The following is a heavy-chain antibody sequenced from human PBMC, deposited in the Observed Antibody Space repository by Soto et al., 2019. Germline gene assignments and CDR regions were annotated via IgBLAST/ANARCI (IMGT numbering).Heavy chain of an antibody. V-gene: IGHV1-3*01. CDR1: GYTFTAYV. J-gene: IGHJ4*02. Sequence: QVQLVQPGAEVKKPGASVKVSCKASGYTFTAYVILWVRQAPGQGLEWMGWINPGNGNTKYSQKFQGRGTITRDTSASTAYMELSSLRSEDTAVYYCARGNWGPPGDYWGQGTLVTVSS. D-gene: IGHD7-27*01. CDR3: ARGNWGPPGDY. CDR2: INPGNGNT.